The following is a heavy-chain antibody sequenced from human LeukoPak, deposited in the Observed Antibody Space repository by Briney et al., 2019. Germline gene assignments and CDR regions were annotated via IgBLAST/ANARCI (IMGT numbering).Heavy chain of an antibody. Sequence: SQTLSLTCAISGDSVSSNSAAWNWIRQSPSRGLEWLGRTYYRSKWYNDYAVSVKSRITINPDTSKNQFSLQLNSVTPEDTAVYYCARDATYGSGRPPGHGMDVWGQGTTVTVSS. J-gene: IGHJ6*02. CDR1: GDSVSSNSAA. D-gene: IGHD3-10*01. V-gene: IGHV6-1*01. CDR3: ARDATYGSGRPPGHGMDV. CDR2: TYYRSKWYN.